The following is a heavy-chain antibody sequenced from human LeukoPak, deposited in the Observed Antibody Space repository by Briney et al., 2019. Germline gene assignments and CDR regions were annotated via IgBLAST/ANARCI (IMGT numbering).Heavy chain of an antibody. V-gene: IGHV3-66*01. Sequence: PGGSLRLSCAASGFTVSSNCMSWVRQAPGKGLEWVSVIYSGGSTYYADSVKGRFTISRDNSKNTLYLQMNSLRAEDTAVYYCARESGGSYHFDYWGQGTLVTVSS. CDR2: IYSGGST. J-gene: IGHJ4*02. D-gene: IGHD1-26*01. CDR1: GFTVSSNC. CDR3: ARESGGSYHFDY.